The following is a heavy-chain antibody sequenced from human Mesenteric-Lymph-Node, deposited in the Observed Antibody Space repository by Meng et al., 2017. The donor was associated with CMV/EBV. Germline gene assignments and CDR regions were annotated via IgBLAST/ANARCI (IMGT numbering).Heavy chain of an antibody. J-gene: IGHJ4*02. V-gene: IGHV3-33*06. CDR3: AKDRDGNPDDY. CDR1: GFTFSSYG. Sequence: GESLKISCAASGFTFSSYGMHWVRQAPGKGLEWVAVIGYDGSNKYYADTVKGRFTISRENGKNSLYLQMKSLRDEDTAVYYCAKDRDGNPDDYWGQGTLVTVSS. CDR2: IGYDGSNK. D-gene: IGHD1-14*01.